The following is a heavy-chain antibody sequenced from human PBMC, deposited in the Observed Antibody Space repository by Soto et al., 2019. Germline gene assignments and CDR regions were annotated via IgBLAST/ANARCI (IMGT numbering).Heavy chain of an antibody. CDR1: GFTFTSSA. J-gene: IGHJ6*02. CDR3: AADQGDYYAPPDYYYYGMDV. CDR2: IVVGSGNT. V-gene: IGHV1-58*02. Sequence: GASVKVSCKASGFTFTSSAMQWVRQARGQRLEWIGWIVVGSGNTNYAQKFQERVTITRDMSTSTAYMELSSLRSEDTAVYYCAADQGDYYAPPDYYYYGMDVWGQGTTVTVS. D-gene: IGHD3-10*01.